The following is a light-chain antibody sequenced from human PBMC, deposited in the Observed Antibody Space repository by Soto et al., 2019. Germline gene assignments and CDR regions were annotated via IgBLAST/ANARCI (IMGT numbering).Light chain of an antibody. V-gene: IGLV1-40*01. CDR2: GSS. CDR3: QSYDSSLINYV. Sequence: QSVLTQPPSVSGAPGRRVTISCTGSTSNIGADYDVHWYQQLPGTAPKLLIYGSSDPPSAVPDRFSGSKSGTSASLAITGLQAEDEADYYCQSYDSSLINYVFGTGTKVTVL. J-gene: IGLJ1*01. CDR1: TSNIGADYD.